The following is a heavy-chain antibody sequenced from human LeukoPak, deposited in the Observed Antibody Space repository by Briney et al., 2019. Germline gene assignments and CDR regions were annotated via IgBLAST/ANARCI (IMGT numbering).Heavy chain of an antibody. V-gene: IGHV1-69*01. J-gene: IGHJ4*02. CDR2: IIPIFGTA. D-gene: IGHD6-13*01. Sequence: SVKVSCKASGGTFSSYAISWVRQAPGQGLEWMGGIIPIFGTANYAQKFQGRVTITADESTSTAYMELSSLRSEDTAVYYCARDVYPGIAAGEEYWGQGTLVTVSS. CDR1: GGTFSSYA. CDR3: ARDVYPGIAAGEEY.